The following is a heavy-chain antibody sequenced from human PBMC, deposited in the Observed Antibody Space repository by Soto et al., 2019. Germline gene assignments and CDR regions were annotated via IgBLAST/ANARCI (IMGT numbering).Heavy chain of an antibody. CDR1: GFTFSSYG. Sequence: GGSLRLSCAASGFTFSSYGMHWVRQAPGKGLEWVAVMSSDGSGKYYADSVKGRFTISRDNSKNTLCLQMNSLSAEDTAVYYCAKEGAARAHYMDVWGQGTTVTVSS. V-gene: IGHV3-30*18. CDR3: AKEGAARAHYMDV. D-gene: IGHD2-15*01. CDR2: MSSDGSGK. J-gene: IGHJ6*02.